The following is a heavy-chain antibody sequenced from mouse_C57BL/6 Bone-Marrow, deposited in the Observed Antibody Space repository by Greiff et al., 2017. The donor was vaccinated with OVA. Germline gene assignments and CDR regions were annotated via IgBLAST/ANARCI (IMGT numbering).Heavy chain of an antibody. CDR3: ARGTVTTVVFDY. V-gene: IGHV1-69*01. J-gene: IGHJ2*01. D-gene: IGHD1-1*02. Sequence: QVQLQQPGAELVMPGASVKLSCKASGYTFTSYWMHWVKQRPGQGLEWIGEIDPSDSYTNYNQKFKGKSTLTVDKSSSTAYMQLSSLTSEDSAVYYCARGTVTTVVFDYWGQGTTLTVSS. CDR2: IDPSDSYT. CDR1: GYTFTSYW.